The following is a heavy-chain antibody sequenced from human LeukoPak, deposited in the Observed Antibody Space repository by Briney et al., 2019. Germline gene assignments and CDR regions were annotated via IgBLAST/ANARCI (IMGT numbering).Heavy chain of an antibody. CDR1: GFTFSSSA. CDR2: ISRSSSVI. J-gene: IGHJ4*02. D-gene: IGHD3-16*01. CDR3: ARGDDYFDN. Sequence: GGSLRLSCAASGFTFSSSAMNWVRQAPGKGLEWVSYISRSSSVISYVDSVKGRFTISRDNAKNSLYLQMNNLGDEDTAVYYCARGDDYFDNWGQGTLVTVSS. V-gene: IGHV3-48*02.